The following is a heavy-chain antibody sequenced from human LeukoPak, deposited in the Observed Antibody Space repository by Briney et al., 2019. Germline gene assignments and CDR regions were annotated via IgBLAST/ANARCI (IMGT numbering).Heavy chain of an antibody. D-gene: IGHD1-7*01. CDR2: IIPIFGTA. J-gene: IGHJ5*02. V-gene: IGHV1-69*01. Sequence: SVKVSCKASGGTFSSYAISWVRQAPGQGLEWKGGIIPIFGTANYAQKFQGRVTITADESTSTAYMELSSLRSEDTAVYYCARLKLELRPEGFDPWGQGTLVTVSS. CDR1: GGTFSSYA. CDR3: ARLKLELRPEGFDP.